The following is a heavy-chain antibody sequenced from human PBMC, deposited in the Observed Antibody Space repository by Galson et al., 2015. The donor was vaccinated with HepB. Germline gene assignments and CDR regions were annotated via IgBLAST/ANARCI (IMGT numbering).Heavy chain of an antibody. CDR2: IRSEPYGATT. CDR3: TVHDTLAAAAFFDY. J-gene: IGHJ4*02. V-gene: IGHV3-49*04. CDR1: GFTFGDHA. D-gene: IGHD6-13*01. Sequence: SLRLSCAASGFTFGDHAMSWVRQAPGKGLEWIGFIRSEPYGATTEYAASVKGRFIISRDDSKSLAYRQLNSLKTEDTAVYYCTVHDTLAAAAFFDYWGQGALVTVSS.